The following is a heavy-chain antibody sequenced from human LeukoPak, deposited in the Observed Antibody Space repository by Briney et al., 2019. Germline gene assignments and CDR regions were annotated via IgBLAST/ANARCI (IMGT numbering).Heavy chain of an antibody. Sequence: PSETLSLTCTVSGGSISSYYWSWIRQPPGKGLEWIGYIYYSGSTNYNPSLKSRVTISVDTSKNQFSLKLTSVTAADTAVYYCAKEVGLWYYYMDVWGKGTTVTVSS. CDR3: AKEVGLWYYYMDV. CDR2: IYYSGST. V-gene: IGHV4-59*01. J-gene: IGHJ6*03. D-gene: IGHD4/OR15-4a*01. CDR1: GGSISSYY.